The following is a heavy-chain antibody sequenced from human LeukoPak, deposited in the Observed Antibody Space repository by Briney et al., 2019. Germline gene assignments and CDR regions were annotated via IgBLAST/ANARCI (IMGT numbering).Heavy chain of an antibody. CDR2: IKEDGSEK. J-gene: IGHJ2*01. CDR3: ARDRGVNGYFDL. V-gene: IGHV3-7*01. CDR1: QFIFSTYA. D-gene: IGHD3-10*01. Sequence: GGSLRLSCAASQFIFSTYAMSWVRQAPGKGLEWVTNIKEDGSEKYYVDFVKGRFTISRDNARNLLYLQINSLRVEDTAVYYCARDRGVNGYFDLWGRGTLVTVSS.